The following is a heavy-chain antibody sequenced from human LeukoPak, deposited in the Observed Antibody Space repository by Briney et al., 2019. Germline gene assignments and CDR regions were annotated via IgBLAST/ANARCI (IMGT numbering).Heavy chain of an antibody. CDR1: GYTFTSYD. V-gene: IGHV1-8*01. D-gene: IGHD4-17*01. J-gene: IGHJ4*02. CDR3: ARGDYGETPFDY. CDR2: MNPNSGNT. Sequence: GASVKVSCKASGYTFTSYDINWVRQATGQGLEWMRWMNPNSGNTGYAQKFQGRVTMTRNTSISTAYMELSSLRSEDTAVYYCARGDYGETPFDYWGQGTLVTVSS.